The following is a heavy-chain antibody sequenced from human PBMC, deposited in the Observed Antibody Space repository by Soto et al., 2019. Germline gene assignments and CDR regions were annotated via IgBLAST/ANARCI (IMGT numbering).Heavy chain of an antibody. D-gene: IGHD2-21*01. J-gene: IGHJ4*02. CDR2: IKSDGSGT. CDR1: GFTFSSYW. Sequence: EVQLVESGGGLVQPGESLTLSCAASGFTFSSYWMHWVRQAPGKGLVWVSRIKSDGSGTYYADSVKGRLTISRDNAKNPLYLQMNSLRVEDTAVYFCARGYGDRYDGNGYLGRHWGQGTLVTVSS. V-gene: IGHV3-74*01. CDR3: ARGYGDRYDGNGYLGRH.